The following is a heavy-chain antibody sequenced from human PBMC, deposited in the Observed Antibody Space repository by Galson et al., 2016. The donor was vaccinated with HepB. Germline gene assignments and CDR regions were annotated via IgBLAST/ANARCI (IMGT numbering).Heavy chain of an antibody. CDR3: ARDTKGRVEVVVAANYYYYYGMDV. V-gene: IGHV3-33*01. CDR1: GFTFSSYG. Sequence: SLRLSCAASGFTFSSYGFHWVRQAPDKGLEWVAVIWYDGSNKYYADSVKGRFTISRDNSKNTLYLQMNSLRAEDTAVYYCARDTKGRVEVVVAANYYYYYGMDVWGQGTTVTVSS. CDR2: IWYDGSNK. J-gene: IGHJ6*02. D-gene: IGHD2-15*01.